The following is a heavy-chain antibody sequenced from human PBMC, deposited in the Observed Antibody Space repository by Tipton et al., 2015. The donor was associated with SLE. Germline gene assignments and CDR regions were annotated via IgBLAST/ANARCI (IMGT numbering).Heavy chain of an antibody. V-gene: IGHV3-30*02. CDR3: AKGYCSSTSCYRGWFDP. CDR2: IRYDGSNK. CDR1: GFTFSSYS. J-gene: IGHJ5*02. Sequence: SLRLSCAASGFTFSSYSMNWVRQAPGKGLEWVAFIRYDGSNKYYADSVKGRFTISRDNSKNTLYLQMNSLRAEDTAVYYCAKGYCSSTSCYRGWFDPWGQGTLVTVSS. D-gene: IGHD2-2*01.